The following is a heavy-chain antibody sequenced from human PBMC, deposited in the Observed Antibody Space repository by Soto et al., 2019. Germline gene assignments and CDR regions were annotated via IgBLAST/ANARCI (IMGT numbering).Heavy chain of an antibody. J-gene: IGHJ3*02. V-gene: IGHV4-61*01. Sequence: SETLSLTCTVSGGSVSSGSYYWSWIRPPPGKGLEWIGYIYYSGSTNYNPSLKSRVTISVDTSKNQFSLKLSSVTAADTAVYYCARDRSGYAIRGHDAFDIWGQGTMVTVSS. CDR2: IYYSGST. CDR1: GGSVSSGSYY. D-gene: IGHD5-12*01. CDR3: ARDRSGYAIRGHDAFDI.